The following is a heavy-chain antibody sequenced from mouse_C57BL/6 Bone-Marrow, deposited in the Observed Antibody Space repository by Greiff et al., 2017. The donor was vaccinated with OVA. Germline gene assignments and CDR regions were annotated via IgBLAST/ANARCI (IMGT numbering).Heavy chain of an antibody. CDR1: GYTFTSYW. CDR2: IHPNSGST. CDR3: ARYYGIGYRAMDY. V-gene: IGHV1-64*01. D-gene: IGHD1-1*01. J-gene: IGHJ4*01. Sequence: QVQLQQPGAELVKPGASVKLSCKASGYTFTSYWMHWVKQRPGQGLEWIGMIHPNSGSTNYNEKFKSKATLTVDKSSSTAYMQLSSLTSEDSAVYYCARYYGIGYRAMDYWGQGTSVTVSS.